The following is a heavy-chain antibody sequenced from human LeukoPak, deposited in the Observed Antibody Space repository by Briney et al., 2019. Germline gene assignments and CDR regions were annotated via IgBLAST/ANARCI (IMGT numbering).Heavy chain of an antibody. J-gene: IGHJ6*02. D-gene: IGHD4-23*01. CDR2: ISSSGSTI. CDR1: GFTFSDYY. CDR3: ARDHGGKSSYYYYGMDV. Sequence: GGSLRLSCAASGFTFSDYYMSWIRQAPGKGLEWVSYISSSGSTIYYADSVKGRFTISRDNAKNSPYLQMNSLRAEDTAVYYCARDHGGKSSYYYYGMDVWGQGTTVTVSS. V-gene: IGHV3-11*01.